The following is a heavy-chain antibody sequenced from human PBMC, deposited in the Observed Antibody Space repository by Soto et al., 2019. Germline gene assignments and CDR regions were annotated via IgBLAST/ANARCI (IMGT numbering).Heavy chain of an antibody. Sequence: GGSLRLSCAASGFTFSSYSMNWVRQASGKGLEWVSVIYSGGTTYYADSVKGRFTISRDSSRNTLYLQMNSLRDEDTAVYYCASGPGPTNYYDILTGPQGVFDYWGQGTLVTVSS. CDR3: ASGPGPTNYYDILTGPQGVFDY. CDR2: IYSGGTT. CDR1: GFTFSSYS. D-gene: IGHD3-9*01. J-gene: IGHJ4*02. V-gene: IGHV3-53*05.